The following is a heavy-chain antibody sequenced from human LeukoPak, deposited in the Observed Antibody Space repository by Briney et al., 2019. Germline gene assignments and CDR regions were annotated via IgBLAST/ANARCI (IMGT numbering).Heavy chain of an antibody. J-gene: IGHJ5*02. Sequence: SETLSLTCTVSGASISSFYWSWIRQPPGKGLEWIGYIHYSGSTNYNPSLKSRVTISVDTSKNQFSLKLSSVTAADTAVYYCARDVSGWHHFDPWGQGTLVTVSS. D-gene: IGHD6-19*01. CDR3: ARDVSGWHHFDP. V-gene: IGHV4-59*01. CDR2: IHYSGST. CDR1: GASISSFY.